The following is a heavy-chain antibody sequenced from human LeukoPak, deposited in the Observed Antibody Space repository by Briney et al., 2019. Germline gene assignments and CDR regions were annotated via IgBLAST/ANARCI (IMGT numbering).Heavy chain of an antibody. D-gene: IGHD1-26*01. CDR3: ARGGSPDY. V-gene: IGHV3-30*04. CDR1: GFTFSSYA. J-gene: IGHJ4*02. CDR2: ISYDGSNK. Sequence: PGGSLRLSCAASGFTFSSYAMHWVRQAPGKGLEWVAVISYDGSNKYYADPVKGRFTISRDNSKNTLYLQMNSLRAEDTAVYYCARGGSPDYWGQGTLVTVSS.